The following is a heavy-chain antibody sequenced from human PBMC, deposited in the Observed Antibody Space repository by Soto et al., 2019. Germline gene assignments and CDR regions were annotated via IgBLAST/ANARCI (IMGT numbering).Heavy chain of an antibody. Sequence: ASATLSLTCTVSGGSISSYYWSWIRQPPGKGLEWIGYIYYSGSTNYNPSLKSRVTISVDTSKNQFSLKLSSVTAADTAVYYCARELGEGIAAAGDAFDIWGQGTMVTVSS. CDR1: GGSISSYY. D-gene: IGHD6-13*01. J-gene: IGHJ3*02. V-gene: IGHV4-59*01. CDR3: ARELGEGIAAAGDAFDI. CDR2: IYYSGST.